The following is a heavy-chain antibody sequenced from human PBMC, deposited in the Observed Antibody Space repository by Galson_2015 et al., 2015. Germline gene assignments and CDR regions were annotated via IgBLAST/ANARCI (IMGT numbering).Heavy chain of an antibody. Sequence: LSLTCAVSGGSISSHYWTWIRQPPGKGLEWIGYIHYSGNTNYNPSLERRVTISVDTSKTQFPLRLRSVTAADTAVYYCARGPDYEGGENWFDPWGQGTLVTVSS. CDR2: IHYSGNT. J-gene: IGHJ5*02. CDR1: GGSISSHY. CDR3: ARGPDYEGGENWFDP. D-gene: IGHD4-17*01. V-gene: IGHV4-59*11.